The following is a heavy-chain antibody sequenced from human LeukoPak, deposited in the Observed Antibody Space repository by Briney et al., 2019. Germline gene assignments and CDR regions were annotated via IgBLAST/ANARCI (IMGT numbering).Heavy chain of an antibody. CDR3: ARSGSRYYYYGMDV. CDR1: GGSISGSSYY. CDR2: IYYSGST. J-gene: IGHJ6*02. Sequence: SETLSLTCTVSGGSISGSSYYWSWLRQPPGKGLEWIGYIYYSGSTNYNPSLKSRVTISVDTSKNQFSLKLSSVTAADTAVYYCARSGSRYYYYGMDVWGQGTTVTVSS. D-gene: IGHD1-14*01. V-gene: IGHV4-61*01.